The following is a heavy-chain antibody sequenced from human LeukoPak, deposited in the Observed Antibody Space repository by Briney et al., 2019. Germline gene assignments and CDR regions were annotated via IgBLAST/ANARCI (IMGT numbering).Heavy chain of an antibody. CDR2: ISYDGSNK. CDR3: AKDGGGSGSPNFDY. V-gene: IGHV3-30*18. CDR1: GLTFIRYV. Sequence: GGALSVSRVGSGLTFIRYVLQGLGPAPARGGAGVAVISYDGSNKYYADSVKGRFTISRDNSKNTLYLQMNSLRAEDTAVYYCAKDGGGSGSPNFDYWGQGTLVTVSS. J-gene: IGHJ4*02. D-gene: IGHD3-10*01.